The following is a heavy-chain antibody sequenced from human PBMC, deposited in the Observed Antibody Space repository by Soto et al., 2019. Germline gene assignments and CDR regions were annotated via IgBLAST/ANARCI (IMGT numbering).Heavy chain of an antibody. J-gene: IGHJ6*02. CDR3: SRQKGIAAAGTRPTYGMDV. Sequence: GGSLRLSCAASGFTFSSYAMHWVRQAPGKGLEWVAVISYDGSNKYYADSVKGRFTISRDNSKNTLYLQMSSLRAEDTAVYYWSRQKGIAAAGTRPTYGMDVWGQGTTVTVSS. V-gene: IGHV3-30-3*01. CDR1: GFTFSSYA. D-gene: IGHD6-13*01. CDR2: ISYDGSNK.